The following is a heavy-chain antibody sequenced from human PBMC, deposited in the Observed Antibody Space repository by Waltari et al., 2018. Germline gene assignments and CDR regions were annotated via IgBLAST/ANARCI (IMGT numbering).Heavy chain of an antibody. CDR1: GFTVSSNY. Sequence: EVQLVETGGGLIQPGGSLRLSCAASGFTVSSNYMRWVRQAPGKGLEWVSVIYSGGSTYYADSVKGRFTISRDNSKNTLYLQMNSLRAEDTAVYYCARGKGGGRDGYTCDYWGQGTLVTVSS. D-gene: IGHD5-12*01. V-gene: IGHV3-53*02. CDR3: ARGKGGGRDGYTCDY. CDR2: IYSGGST. J-gene: IGHJ4*02.